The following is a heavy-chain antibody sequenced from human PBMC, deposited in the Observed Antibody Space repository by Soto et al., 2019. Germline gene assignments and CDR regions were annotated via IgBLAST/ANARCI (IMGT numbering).Heavy chain of an antibody. CDR2: IYYSGST. CDR3: ARRRGYSFDY. CDR1: GGSISSYY. V-gene: IGHV4-59*08. J-gene: IGHJ4*02. Sequence: SETLSLTCTVSGGSISSYYWSWIRQPPGKGLEWIGYIYYSGSTNYNPSLKSRVTISVDTSKNQFSLKLSSVTAADTAVYYCARRRGYSFDYWGQGTLVTVSS. D-gene: IGHD5-18*01.